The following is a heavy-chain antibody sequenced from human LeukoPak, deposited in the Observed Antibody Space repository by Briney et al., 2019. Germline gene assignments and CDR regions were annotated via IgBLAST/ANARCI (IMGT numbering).Heavy chain of an antibody. V-gene: IGHV3-74*01. D-gene: IGHD1-26*01. CDR2: INSDGSST. CDR3: ARGQRAHVEWTYYMDV. J-gene: IGHJ6*03. Sequence: GGSLRLSCAASGFTFSSYWMHWVRQAPGKGLVWVSRINSDGSSTSYADSVKGRFTISRDNAKNTLYLQMNSLGAEDTAVYYCARGQRAHVEWTYYMDVWGKGTTVTV. CDR1: GFTFSSYW.